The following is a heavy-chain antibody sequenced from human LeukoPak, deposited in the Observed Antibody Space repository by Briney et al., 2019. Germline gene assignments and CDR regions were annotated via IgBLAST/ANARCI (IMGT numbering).Heavy chain of an antibody. V-gene: IGHV1-46*01. D-gene: IGHD6-13*01. CDR2: INPSGGST. CDR3: AGARTHRIAAAGTDY. J-gene: IGHJ4*02. Sequence: ASVKVSCKASGYTFTSYYMHWVRQAPGQGLEWMGIINPSGGSTSYAQKFQGRVTMTRDTSTSTVYMELSSLRSEDTAVYYCAGARTHRIAAAGTDYWGQGTLVTVSS. CDR1: GYTFTSYY.